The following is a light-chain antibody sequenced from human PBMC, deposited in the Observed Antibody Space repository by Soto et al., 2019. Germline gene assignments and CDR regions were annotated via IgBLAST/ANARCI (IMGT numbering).Light chain of an antibody. Sequence: DIQMTQSPSTLFASIGDRVTITCRASQSISSWFAWYQQKPGKAPKLLIYKASSLESGVPSRFSGSESGTEFTLTISSLQPDDFATYYCQQYSSYQYTFGQGTKVDIK. V-gene: IGKV1-5*03. J-gene: IGKJ2*01. CDR2: KAS. CDR1: QSISSW. CDR3: QQYSSYQYT.